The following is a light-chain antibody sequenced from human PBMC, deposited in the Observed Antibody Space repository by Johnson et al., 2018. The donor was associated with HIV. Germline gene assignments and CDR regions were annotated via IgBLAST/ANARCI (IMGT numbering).Light chain of an antibody. V-gene: IGLV1-51*02. CDR3: GTWDSSLSAGYV. Sequence: QSVLTQPPSVSAAPGQKVTISCSGSSSNIGHNYVSLYQQLPGPAPKLLIYENNKLPSVIPDRFSGSKSGTSATLGITRPQTGDEADYSCGTWDSSLSAGYVFGTGTKVTVL. CDR2: ENN. CDR1: SSNIGHNY. J-gene: IGLJ1*01.